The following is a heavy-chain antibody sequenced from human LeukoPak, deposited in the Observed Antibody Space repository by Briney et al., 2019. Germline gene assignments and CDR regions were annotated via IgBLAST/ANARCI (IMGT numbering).Heavy chain of an antibody. CDR2: MNPNSGNT. Sequence: ASVKVSCKASGYTFTSYDINWVRQATGQGLEWMGWMNPNSGNTGYAQKFQGRVTMTRDTSIRTAYMELSSLRSEDTAVYYCAREAGATTNWFDPWGQGTLVTVSS. D-gene: IGHD1-26*01. V-gene: IGHV1-8*01. CDR3: AREAGATTNWFDP. CDR1: GYTFTSYD. J-gene: IGHJ5*02.